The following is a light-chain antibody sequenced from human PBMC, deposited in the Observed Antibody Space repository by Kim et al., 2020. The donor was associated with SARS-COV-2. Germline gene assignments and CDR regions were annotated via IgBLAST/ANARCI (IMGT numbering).Light chain of an antibody. V-gene: IGKV3-15*01. CDR3: QQYNSWPYT. CDR2: GAS. Sequence: EIVMTQSPATLSVSPGERATLSCRASQSVSSNLAWYQRKPGQAPRLLIYGASTRATGFPARFSGSGSGTEFTLTISSLQSEDFAVYYWQQYNSWPYTLGKGNKVE. CDR1: QSVSSN. J-gene: IGKJ2*01.